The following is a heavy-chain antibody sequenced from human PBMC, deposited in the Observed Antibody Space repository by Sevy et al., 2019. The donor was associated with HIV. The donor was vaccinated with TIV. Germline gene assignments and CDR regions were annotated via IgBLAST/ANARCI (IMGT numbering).Heavy chain of an antibody. CDR1: GYTLTELS. CDR3: ATLAYYYDSSGRWGAFDI. CDR2: FDPEDGET. Sequence: ASVKVSYKVSGYTLTELSMHWVRQAPGKGLEWMGGFDPEDGETIYAQKFQGRVTMTEDTSTDTAYMELSSLRSEDTAVYYCATLAYYYDSSGRWGAFDIWGQGTMVTVSS. V-gene: IGHV1-24*01. J-gene: IGHJ3*02. D-gene: IGHD3-22*01.